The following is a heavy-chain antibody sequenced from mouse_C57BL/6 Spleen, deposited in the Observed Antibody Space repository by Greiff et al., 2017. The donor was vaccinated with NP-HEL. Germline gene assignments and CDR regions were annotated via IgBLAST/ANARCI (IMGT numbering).Heavy chain of an antibody. D-gene: IGHD2-4*01. CDR3: ARTLYDYGYFDY. V-gene: IGHV1-54*01. CDR1: RYAFTNYL. J-gene: IGHJ2*01. Sequence: VQLQQSGAELVRPGTSVKVSCKASRYAFTNYLIEWVKQRPGQGLEWIGVINPGSGGTNYNEKFKGKATLTADKSSSTAYMQLSSLTSEDSAVYFCARTLYDYGYFDYWGQGTTLTVSS. CDR2: INPGSGGT.